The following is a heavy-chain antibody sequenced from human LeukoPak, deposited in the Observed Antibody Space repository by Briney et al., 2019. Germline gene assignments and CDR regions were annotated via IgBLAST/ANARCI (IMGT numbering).Heavy chain of an antibody. CDR1: GGSFSGYY. CDR3: ARASIAAAGNWFDP. V-gene: IGHV4-34*01. J-gene: IGHJ5*02. Sequence: SETLPLTCAVYGGSFSGYYWSWIRQPPGKGLEWIGEINHSGSTNYNPSLKSRVTISVDTSKNQFSLKLSSVTAADTAVYSCARASIAAAGNWFDPWGQGTLVTVSS. D-gene: IGHD6-13*01. CDR2: INHSGST.